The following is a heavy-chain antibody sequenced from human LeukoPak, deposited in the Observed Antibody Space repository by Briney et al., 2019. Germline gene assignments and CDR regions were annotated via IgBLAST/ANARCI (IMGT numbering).Heavy chain of an antibody. V-gene: IGHV3-15*01. CDR1: GFTFSNAW. D-gene: IGHD5-18*01. Sequence: GGSLRLSCVASGFTFSNAWMSWLRQAPGKRLESLGRIKTKTDGGTTDCAAPVKGRFTISRDDSRGIAYLQMNSLKTEDTALYYCARGPIHLWLYYGMDVWGQGTTVTVSS. CDR2: IKTKTDGGTT. CDR3: ARGPIHLWLYYGMDV. J-gene: IGHJ6*02.